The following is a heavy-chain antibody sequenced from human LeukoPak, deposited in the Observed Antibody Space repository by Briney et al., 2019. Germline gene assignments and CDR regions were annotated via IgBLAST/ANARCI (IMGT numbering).Heavy chain of an antibody. CDR3: ARAEAYYGSGVPLNWFDP. D-gene: IGHD3-10*01. Sequence: ASVKVSCKASGGTFSSYAISWVRQAPGQGLEWMGGIIPIFGTANYAQKFQGRVTITADKSTSTAYMELSSLRSEDTAVYYCARAEAYYGSGVPLNWFDPWGQGALVTVSS. J-gene: IGHJ5*02. CDR1: GGTFSSYA. CDR2: IIPIFGTA. V-gene: IGHV1-69*06.